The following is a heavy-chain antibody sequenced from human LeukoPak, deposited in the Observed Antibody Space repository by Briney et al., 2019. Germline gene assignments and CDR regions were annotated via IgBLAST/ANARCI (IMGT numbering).Heavy chain of an antibody. V-gene: IGHV4-39*07. J-gene: IGHJ4*02. CDR3: ARIRGDAATFDS. CDR1: GGSISSSSYY. CDR2: IYYSGST. Sequence: SETLSLTCTVSGGSISSSSYYWGWIRQPPGKGLEWIGSIYYSGSTYYNPSLKSRVTISVDTSKNQFSLKLSSVAAADTAVYYCARIRGDAATFDSWGQGTLVTVSS. D-gene: IGHD3-3*01.